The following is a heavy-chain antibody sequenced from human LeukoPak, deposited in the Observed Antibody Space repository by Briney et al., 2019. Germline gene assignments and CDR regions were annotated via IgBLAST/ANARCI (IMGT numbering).Heavy chain of an antibody. CDR1: GYSISSGYY. J-gene: IGHJ4*02. CDR3: ARRAPDYYDSSGYLDY. V-gene: IGHV4-59*08. D-gene: IGHD3-22*01. CDR2: IYYSGGT. Sequence: PSETLSLTCSVSGYSISSGYYWGWIRQPPGKGLEWIGYIYYSGGTNYNPSLKSRVTISVDTSKNQFSLKLSSVTAADTAVYYCARRAPDYYDSSGYLDYWGQGTLVTVSS.